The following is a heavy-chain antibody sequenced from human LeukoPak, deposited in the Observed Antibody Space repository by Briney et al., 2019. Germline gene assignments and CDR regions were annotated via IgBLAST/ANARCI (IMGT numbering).Heavy chain of an antibody. V-gene: IGHV3-23*01. J-gene: IGHJ4*02. CDR1: GITLSNYG. CDR3: AKRGVVIRVILVGFHKEAYYFDS. Sequence: RGGSLRLSCAVSGITLSNYGMSWVRQATGKGLEWVAGISDSGGRTNYADSVKGRFTISRDNPKNTLYLQMNSLRAEDTAVYFCAKRGVVIRVILVGFHKEAYYFDSWGQGALVTVSS. CDR2: ISDSGGRT. D-gene: IGHD3-22*01.